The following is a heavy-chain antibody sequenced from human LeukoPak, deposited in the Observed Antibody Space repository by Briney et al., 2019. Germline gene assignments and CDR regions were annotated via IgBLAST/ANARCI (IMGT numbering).Heavy chain of an antibody. CDR1: GGSISSYY. CDR2: IYSSGST. V-gene: IGHV4-59*05. Sequence: SETPSLTCTVSGGSISSYYWSWIRQPPGKGLEWIGSIYSSGSTYYNPSLKSRVTISVDTSKNQFSLKLSSVTAADTAVYYCARHYGPWGQGTLVTVSS. D-gene: IGHD3-16*01. J-gene: IGHJ5*02. CDR3: ARHYGP.